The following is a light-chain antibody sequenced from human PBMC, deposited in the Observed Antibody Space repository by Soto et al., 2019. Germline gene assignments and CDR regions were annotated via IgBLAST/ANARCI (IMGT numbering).Light chain of an antibody. Sequence: QSVLTQPPSVSGAPGQKVTISRTGSSSNIGAGYDVHWYQQLPGTAPKLLIYGNSNRPSGAPDRFSGSKSGTSASLAITGLQAEDEADYYCQSYDSSLSGFYVFGTGTKVTVL. CDR2: GNS. J-gene: IGLJ1*01. V-gene: IGLV1-40*01. CDR3: QSYDSSLSGFYV. CDR1: SSNIGAGYD.